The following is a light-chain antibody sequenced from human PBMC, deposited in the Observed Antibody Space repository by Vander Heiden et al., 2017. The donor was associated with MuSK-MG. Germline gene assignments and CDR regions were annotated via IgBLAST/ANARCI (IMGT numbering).Light chain of an antibody. CDR3: SSYTSSSTVV. V-gene: IGLV2-14*01. CDR1: SSDVGGYNY. CDR2: EVS. Sequence: QSALTQPASVSGSPGQSITIPCTGTSSDVGGYNYVSWYQQHPGKAPKLMIYEVSNRPSGASTRFSGSKSGNTASLTISGLQAEDEADYYCSSYTSSSTVVFGGGTKLTVL. J-gene: IGLJ2*01.